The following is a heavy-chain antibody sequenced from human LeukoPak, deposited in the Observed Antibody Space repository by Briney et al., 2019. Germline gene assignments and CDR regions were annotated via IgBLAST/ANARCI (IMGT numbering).Heavy chain of an antibody. Sequence: PGGSLRLSCAASGFTVSSNYMSWVRQAPGKGLVWVSVIYSGGSTYYADSVKGRFTISRDNSKNTLYLQMNSLRAEDTAVYYCARVRQQLPDYWGQGTLVTVSS. CDR3: ARVRQQLPDY. CDR1: GFTVSSNY. J-gene: IGHJ4*02. CDR2: IYSGGST. V-gene: IGHV3-53*01. D-gene: IGHD6-13*01.